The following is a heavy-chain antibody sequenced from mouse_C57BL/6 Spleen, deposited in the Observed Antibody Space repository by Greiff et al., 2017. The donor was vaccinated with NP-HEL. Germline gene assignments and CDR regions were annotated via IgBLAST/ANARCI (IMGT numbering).Heavy chain of an antibody. D-gene: IGHD1-1*01. CDR1: GYTFTSYW. CDR2: INPSNGGT. V-gene: IGHV1-53*01. CDR3: ARADYYYGSSHDYAMDY. Sequence: QVQLQQPGTELVKPGASVKLSCKASGYTFTSYWMHWVKQRPGQGLEWIGNINPSNGGTNYNEKFKSKATLTVDKSSSTAYMQLSSLTSEDSAVYYCARADYYYGSSHDYAMDYWGQGTSVTVSS. J-gene: IGHJ4*01.